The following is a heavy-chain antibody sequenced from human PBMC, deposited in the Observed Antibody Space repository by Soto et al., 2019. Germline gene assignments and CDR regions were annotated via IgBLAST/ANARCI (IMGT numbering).Heavy chain of an antibody. D-gene: IGHD3-10*01. CDR3: AADGTVWFGETHYYGMDV. CDR1: GYTFTGYY. CDR2: INPNSGGT. Sequence: ASVKVSCKASGYTFTGYYMHWVRQAPGQGLEWMGWINPNSGGTNYAQKFQGWVTMTRDTSTSTAYMELSSLRSEDTAVYYCAADGTVWFGETHYYGMDVWGQGTTVTVSS. V-gene: IGHV1-2*04. J-gene: IGHJ6*02.